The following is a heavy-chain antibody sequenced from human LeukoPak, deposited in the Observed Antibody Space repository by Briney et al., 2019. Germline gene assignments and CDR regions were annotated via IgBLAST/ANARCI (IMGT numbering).Heavy chain of an antibody. CDR1: GFTFKSYA. V-gene: IGHV3-64*05. D-gene: IGHD6-6*01. Sequence: GGSLRLSCSASGFTFKSYAMHWVRQAPGKGLEYVSSINTNGANTYYADSVKGRFTISRDNSRNTVYVQMNSLTPEDTAVYYCVKGLDYSSSQTDSWGQGTLVTVSS. CDR3: VKGLDYSSSQTDS. J-gene: IGHJ4*02. CDR2: INTNGANT.